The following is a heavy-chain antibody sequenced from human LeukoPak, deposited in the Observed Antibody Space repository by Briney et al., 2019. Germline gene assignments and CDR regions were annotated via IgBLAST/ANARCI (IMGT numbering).Heavy chain of an antibody. CDR3: AKRWEPYSGYDSPFDD. V-gene: IGHV3-23*01. D-gene: IGHD5-12*01. Sequence: GGSLRLSCAASGFTFSSYAMSWVRQAPGRGLEWVSSISGSGGSTHYADSVKGRFTISRDNSKNTLFLQMNSLRAEDTAVYYCAKRWEPYSGYDSPFDDWGRGTLVTVSS. CDR2: ISGSGGST. CDR1: GFTFSSYA. J-gene: IGHJ4*02.